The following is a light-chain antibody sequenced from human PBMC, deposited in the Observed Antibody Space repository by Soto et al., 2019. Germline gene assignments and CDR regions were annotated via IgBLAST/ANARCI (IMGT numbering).Light chain of an antibody. V-gene: IGKV3-11*01. CDR1: QSVSSY. Sequence: EIVLTQSPATLSLSPGERATLSCRASQSVSSYLAWYQQKPGQAPRLLIYDASNWATGIPARFSGSGSGTAFTLSISSLEPEDFAVYCCQQRSNLPPNTFGQATKLEIK. CDR3: QQRSNLPPNT. CDR2: DAS. J-gene: IGKJ2*01.